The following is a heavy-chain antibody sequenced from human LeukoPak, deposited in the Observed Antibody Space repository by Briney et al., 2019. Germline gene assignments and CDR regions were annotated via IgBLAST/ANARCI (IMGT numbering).Heavy chain of an antibody. D-gene: IGHD6-13*01. Sequence: PGGSLRLSCVASGFSFSNYGTHWVRQAPGKGLEWVTFMQYDGSVEFYADSVKGRFTISRDNSKNTLYLQMNSLRAEDTAVYYCAKDHIAAAPIDYWGQGTLVTVSS. CDR1: GFSFSNYG. J-gene: IGHJ4*02. CDR3: AKDHIAAAPIDY. CDR2: MQYDGSVE. V-gene: IGHV3-30*02.